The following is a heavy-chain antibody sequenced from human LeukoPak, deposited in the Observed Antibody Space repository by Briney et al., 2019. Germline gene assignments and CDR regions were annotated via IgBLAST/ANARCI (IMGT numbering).Heavy chain of an antibody. CDR3: AKGGELYCSGGSCFYYYYMDV. Sequence: GGSLRLSCAASGFTFSSYATNWVRQAPGKGLEWVSGITGSGGPTYYADSVKGRFTISRDNSKNTLYLQMNSLRAEDTAVYYCAKGGELYCSGGSCFYYYYMDVWGKGTTVTVSS. CDR1: GFTFSSYA. J-gene: IGHJ6*03. D-gene: IGHD2-15*01. V-gene: IGHV3-23*01. CDR2: ITGSGGPT.